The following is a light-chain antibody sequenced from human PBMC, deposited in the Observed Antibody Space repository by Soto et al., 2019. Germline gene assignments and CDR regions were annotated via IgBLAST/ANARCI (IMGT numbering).Light chain of an antibody. Sequence: NFMLTQPHSVSESPGKTVIISCTRSSGSIASNYVQWYQQRPGSSPPTVIYEDNQRPSGVPDRFSGSIDSSSNSASLAISGLETEDGADYYCQSYDATNQVFGGGTKLTVL. CDR3: QSYDATNQV. CDR2: EDN. CDR1: SGSIASNY. V-gene: IGLV6-57*01. J-gene: IGLJ3*02.